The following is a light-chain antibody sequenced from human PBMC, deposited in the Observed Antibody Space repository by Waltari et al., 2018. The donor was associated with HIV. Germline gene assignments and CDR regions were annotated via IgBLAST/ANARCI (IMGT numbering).Light chain of an antibody. CDR1: SSDVGSYNL. Sequence: QSALTQPASVSGSPGQSITISCTGTSSDVGSYNLVSWYQQHPGKVPKLMIYEVTKRPSGVSNRFSGSKSGNTASLTISGLQAEDEADYYCCSYAGSSWVFGGGTKLTV. V-gene: IGLV2-23*02. CDR2: EVT. J-gene: IGLJ3*02. CDR3: CSYAGSSWV.